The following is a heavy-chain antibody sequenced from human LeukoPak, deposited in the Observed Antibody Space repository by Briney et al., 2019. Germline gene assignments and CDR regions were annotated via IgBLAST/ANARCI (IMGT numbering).Heavy chain of an antibody. D-gene: IGHD5-18*01. CDR1: GFIFSSYN. V-gene: IGHV3-21*01. CDR2: ISSSSTYI. J-gene: IGHJ4*02. CDR3: ARDIEYSYGSQQSDY. Sequence: GGSLRLSCAASGFIFSSYNINWVRQAPGKGLEWVSSISSSSTYIYYADSVKGRFTISRDNFKNSLYLQMNSLRAEDTAVYYCARDIEYSYGSQQSDYWGQGTLVTVSS.